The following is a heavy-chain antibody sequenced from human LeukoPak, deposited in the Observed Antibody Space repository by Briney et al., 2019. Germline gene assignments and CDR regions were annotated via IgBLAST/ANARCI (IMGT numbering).Heavy chain of an antibody. CDR2: IYTSGST. Sequence: PSETLSLTCTVSGGSISSYYWSWIRQPAGKGLEWIGRIYTSGSTNYNPSLKSRVTMSVDTSKNQFSLKLSSVTAADTAVYYCARNSPERGYSYGPLDNYFDYWGQGALVTVSS. J-gene: IGHJ4*02. V-gene: IGHV4-4*07. CDR3: ARNSPERGYSYGPLDNYFDY. D-gene: IGHD5-18*01. CDR1: GGSISSYY.